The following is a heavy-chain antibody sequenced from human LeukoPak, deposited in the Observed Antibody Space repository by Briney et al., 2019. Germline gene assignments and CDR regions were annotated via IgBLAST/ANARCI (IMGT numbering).Heavy chain of an antibody. CDR3: ARGITGTTGYYFDY. J-gene: IGHJ4*02. Sequence: SVKVSCKASGGTFSSYAISWVRQAPGQGLEWMGGIIPIFGTASYAQKFQGRVTITADESTSTAYMELSSLRSEDTAVYYCARGITGTTGYYFDYWGQGTLVAVSS. CDR1: GGTFSSYA. V-gene: IGHV1-69*13. D-gene: IGHD1-7*01. CDR2: IIPIFGTA.